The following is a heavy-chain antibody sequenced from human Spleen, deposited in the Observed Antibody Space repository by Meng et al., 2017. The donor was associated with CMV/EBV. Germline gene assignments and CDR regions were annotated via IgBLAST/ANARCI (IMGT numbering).Heavy chain of an antibody. CDR2: IYTSGST. CDR1: GGSISSYY. V-gene: IGHV4-4*07. J-gene: IGHJ5*02. CDR3: ARETAAVSYNWFDP. D-gene: IGHD6-13*01. Sequence: QVQLQQWGPGLVKPSETLSLTCTVSGGSISSYYWSWIRQPAGKGLEWIGRIYTSGSTNYNPSLKSRVTMSVDTSKNQFSLKLSSVTAADTAVYYCARETAAVSYNWFDPWGQGTLVTVSS.